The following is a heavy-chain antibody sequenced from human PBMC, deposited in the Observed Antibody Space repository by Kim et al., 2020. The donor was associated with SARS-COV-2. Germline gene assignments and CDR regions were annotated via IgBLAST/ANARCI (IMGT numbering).Heavy chain of an antibody. J-gene: IGHJ5*02. CDR3: AREFVVVVAATAAFDP. V-gene: IGHV1-2*02. CDR2: INPNSGGT. CDR1: GYTFTGYY. Sequence: ASVKVSCKASGYTFTGYYMHWVRQAPGQGLEWMGWINPNSGGTNYAQKFQGRVTMTRDTSISTAYMELSRLRSDDTAVYYCAREFVVVVAATAAFDPWGQGTLVTVSS. D-gene: IGHD2-15*01.